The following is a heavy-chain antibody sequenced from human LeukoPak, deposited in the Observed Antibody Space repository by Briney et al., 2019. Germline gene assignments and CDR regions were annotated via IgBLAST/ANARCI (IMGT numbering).Heavy chain of an antibody. CDR2: VYYNGSP. J-gene: IGHJ4*02. CDR3: ARHGSGWSFDF. D-gene: IGHD6-19*01. Sequence: SGTLSLTCTVSGDSITTYYWSWIRQPPGKGLEWIGYVYYNGSPNYNPSLKGRLTISIHTSKNQFSLQLSSVTATDTAVYYCARHGSGWSFDFWGQGNLVTVSS. V-gene: IGHV4-59*08. CDR1: GDSITTYY.